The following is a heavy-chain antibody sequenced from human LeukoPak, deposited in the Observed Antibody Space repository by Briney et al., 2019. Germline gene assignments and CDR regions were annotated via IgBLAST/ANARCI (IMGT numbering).Heavy chain of an antibody. CDR2: TTSSASSI. V-gene: IGHV3-48*04. Sequence: GGSLRLSCAASGFTFSSYSMGWVRHTPGKGLEWVSHTTSSASSIYYADSVRGRFTISRDNAKSSLYLQMDSLRAEDTAVYYCARRGGSYSPFGYWGQGTLVTVSS. J-gene: IGHJ4*02. CDR3: ARRGGSYSPFGY. D-gene: IGHD1-26*01. CDR1: GFTFSSYS.